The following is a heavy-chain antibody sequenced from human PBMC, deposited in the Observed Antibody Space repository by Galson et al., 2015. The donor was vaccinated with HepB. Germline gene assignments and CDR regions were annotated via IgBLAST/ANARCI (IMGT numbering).Heavy chain of an antibody. J-gene: IGHJ6*02. CDR1: GFTFSGYS. CDR3: ARGEGYYGMDV. V-gene: IGHV3-21*01. Sequence: SLRLSCAASGFTFSGYSMNWVRQAPGKGLEWVSSIIISSSYMYYADSVKGRFTISRDNARNSLYLQMNSMRAEDTAVYYCARGEGYYGMDVWGQGTTVTVSS. CDR2: IIISSSYM. D-gene: IGHD1-26*01.